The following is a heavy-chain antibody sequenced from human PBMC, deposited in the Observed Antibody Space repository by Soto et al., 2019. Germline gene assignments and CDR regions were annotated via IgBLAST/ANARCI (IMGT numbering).Heavy chain of an antibody. V-gene: IGHV1-2*04. CDR1: GYTFTGYY. CDR2: INPNRGGT. CDR3: ARWVSQYQLAD. Sequence: QVQLVQSGAEVKKPGASVKVSCKASGYTFTGYYMHWVRQAPGQGLEWMGWINPNRGGTNYAQKFQGWVTMTRDTSISTAYMELSRLRSDDTAVYYCARWVSQYQLADWGQGTLVTVSS. D-gene: IGHD2-2*01. J-gene: IGHJ4*02.